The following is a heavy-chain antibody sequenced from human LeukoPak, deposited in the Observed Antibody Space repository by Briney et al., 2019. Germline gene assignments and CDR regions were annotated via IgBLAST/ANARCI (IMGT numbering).Heavy chain of an antibody. J-gene: IGHJ4*02. CDR1: GYTFTSYY. V-gene: IGHV1-46*01. Sequence: ASVKVSCKASGYTFTSYYMHWVRQAPGQGLEWMGIINPSGGSTSYAQKFQGRVTMTRDTSTSTVYMELSSLRSEDTAVYYCARDGVTAAGTNRCFDYWAREPWSPSPQ. CDR2: INPSGGST. CDR3: ARDGVTAAGTNRCFDY. D-gene: IGHD6-13*01.